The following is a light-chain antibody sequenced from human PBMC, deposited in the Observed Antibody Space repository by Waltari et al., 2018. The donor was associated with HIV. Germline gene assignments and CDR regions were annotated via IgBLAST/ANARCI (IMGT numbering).Light chain of an antibody. J-gene: IGLJ2*01. CDR2: RSY. Sequence: QSVLTQPPSASGTPGQRVTISCSGDSSISGRNFVNWYQQLPGTAPKLLIYRSYQRPAGVPYLFSGSKSGSSASLAISGLRSEDEAVYYCAAWDDNLRGVFGGGTKLTVL. V-gene: IGLV1-47*01. CDR1: SSISGRNF. CDR3: AAWDDNLRGV.